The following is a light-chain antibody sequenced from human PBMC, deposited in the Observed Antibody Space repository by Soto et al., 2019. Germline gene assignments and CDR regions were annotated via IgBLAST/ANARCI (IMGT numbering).Light chain of an antibody. Sequence: QSVLTQPPSVSGAPGQRVTISCTGSSSNIRAGYDVHWYQQLPGTAPKLLISGNSNRPSGVPDRFSGSKSGTSASLAITGLQAEDEADYYCQSYDSSLSGWVFGGGPKVTVL. J-gene: IGLJ3*02. CDR2: GNS. V-gene: IGLV1-40*01. CDR3: QSYDSSLSGWV. CDR1: SSNIRAGYD.